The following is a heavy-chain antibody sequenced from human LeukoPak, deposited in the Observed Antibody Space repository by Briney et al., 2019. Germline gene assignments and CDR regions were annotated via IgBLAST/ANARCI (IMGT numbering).Heavy chain of an antibody. CDR1: GFTFSSYA. D-gene: IGHD6-13*01. CDR2: ISGSGGST. Sequence: PGGSLRLSCAASGFTFSSYAMSWVRQAPGKGLEWVSAISGSGGSTYYADSVKGRFTISRDNSKNTLYLQMNSLRAEDPAVYYCAKAPSASSSWRRYFDYWGQGTLVTVSS. CDR3: AKAPSASSSWRRYFDY. V-gene: IGHV3-23*01. J-gene: IGHJ4*02.